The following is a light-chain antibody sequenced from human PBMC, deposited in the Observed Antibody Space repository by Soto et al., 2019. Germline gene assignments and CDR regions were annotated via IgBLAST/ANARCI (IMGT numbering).Light chain of an antibody. CDR1: SSDVGRYNY. V-gene: IGLV2-14*01. CDR3: SAYTTTSTTLYV. Sequence: QSALTQPASVSGSPGQSIAISCTGTSSDVGRYNYVSWYQQHPGKAPKLMIYEVSNRPSGASNRFSGSKSGNTASLTISGLQAEDEADYYCSAYTTTSTTLYVFGSGTKLTVL. CDR2: EVS. J-gene: IGLJ1*01.